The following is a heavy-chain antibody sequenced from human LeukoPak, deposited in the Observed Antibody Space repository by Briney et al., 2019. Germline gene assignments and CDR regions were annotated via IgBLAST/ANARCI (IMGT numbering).Heavy chain of an antibody. J-gene: IGHJ5*02. CDR3: ARESYVGAPFDP. CDR1: GFTFSDYY. Sequence: GGSLRLSCAASGFTFSDYYMSWIRQAPGKRLEWVSYISSSGGTIYYADSVKGRFTISRDNAKNSLYLQMNSLGAEDTAVYFCARESYVGAPFDPWGQGTLVTVSS. CDR2: ISSSGGTI. V-gene: IGHV3-11*04. D-gene: IGHD3-16*01.